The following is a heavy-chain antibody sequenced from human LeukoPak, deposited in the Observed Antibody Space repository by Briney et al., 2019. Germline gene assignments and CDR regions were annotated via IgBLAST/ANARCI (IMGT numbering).Heavy chain of an antibody. D-gene: IGHD3-22*01. J-gene: IGHJ4*02. CDR1: GFTFSSYG. Sequence: PGRSLRLSCAASGFTFSSYGMHWVRQAPGKGLEWVAVIWYDGSNKYYADSVKGRFTISRDNSKNTLYLQMNSLRAEDTAVYYCARVDYHDTSGYYLWGQGTLVTVSS. CDR2: IWYDGSNK. V-gene: IGHV3-33*01. CDR3: ARVDYHDTSGYYL.